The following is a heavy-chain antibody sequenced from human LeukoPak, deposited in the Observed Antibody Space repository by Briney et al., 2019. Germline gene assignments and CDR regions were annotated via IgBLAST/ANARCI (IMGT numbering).Heavy chain of an antibody. V-gene: IGHV4-59*01. CDR1: DGSISSYY. CDR3: ARSIDTSGYYYYFDL. Sequence: SETLSLTCTVSDGSISSYYWSWIRHPPRKGLEWFGYISYSVGTNYNPSLKSRVTISLDTSKTQFSLKLSSVTAADTALYYCARSIDTSGYYYYFDLWGRGTLVTVSS. CDR2: ISYSVGT. J-gene: IGHJ2*01. D-gene: IGHD3-22*01.